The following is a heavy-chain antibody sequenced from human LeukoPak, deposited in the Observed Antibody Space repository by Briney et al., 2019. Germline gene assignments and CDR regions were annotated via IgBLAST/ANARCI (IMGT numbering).Heavy chain of an antibody. CDR2: MYYSGTYSGST. CDR3: ARHTAMGSPLHH. D-gene: IGHD5-18*01. V-gene: IGHV4-39*01. J-gene: IGHJ5*02. Sequence: SETLSLTCTVSGGSISSSSYYWGWLRPPPGKGLEWIGSMYYSGTYSGSTYQNPSLKSRVTISVDTSKNQFSLKVTSVTAADTAVYYCARHTAMGSPLHHWGQGTRVTVSS. CDR1: GGSISSSSYY.